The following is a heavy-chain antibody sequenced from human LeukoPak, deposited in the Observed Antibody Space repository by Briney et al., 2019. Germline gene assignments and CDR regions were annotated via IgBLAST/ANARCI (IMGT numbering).Heavy chain of an antibody. V-gene: IGHV3-23*01. CDR3: AKGVHNWNGDFDY. D-gene: IGHD1-20*01. CDR1: GFTFNSYA. J-gene: IGHJ4*02. Sequence: GGSLRLSCAASGFTFNSYAMTWVRQAPGKGLEWVSYVNGNGGGTYYSDSVKGRFTISRDNSKSTLDLQVNSLRAEDTAVYYCAKGVHNWNGDFDYWGQGTLVTVSS. CDR2: VNGNGGGT.